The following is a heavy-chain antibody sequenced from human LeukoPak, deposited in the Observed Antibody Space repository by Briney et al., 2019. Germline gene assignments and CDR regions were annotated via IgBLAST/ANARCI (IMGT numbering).Heavy chain of an antibody. CDR3: ARHDSSGPIDY. CDR2: TSSSGYSI. J-gene: IGHJ4*02. CDR1: GFTFSTYA. Sequence: PGGSLRLSCAASGFTFSTYAMNWVRQAPGRGLEWVSYTSSSGYSIYYADSVKGRFTISRDNAKSSLYLQMDSLRAEDTSVYYCARHDSSGPIDYWGQGTLVTVSS. D-gene: IGHD3-22*01. V-gene: IGHV3-48*03.